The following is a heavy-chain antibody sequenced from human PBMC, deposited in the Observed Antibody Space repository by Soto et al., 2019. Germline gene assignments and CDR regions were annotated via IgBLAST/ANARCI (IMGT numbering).Heavy chain of an antibody. CDR1: GYTLTTYS. Sequence: QVQLVQSGAEVKKPGASVKVSSKASGYTLTTYSMHWVRQAPGQRLEWMGWMNPLNGDTKYSQRFQGRLTIIRDTSASTAYMELSSLRSEDTAIYYCARGNSGAFDIWGQGTMVTVSS. V-gene: IGHV1-3*01. CDR3: ARGNSGAFDI. D-gene: IGHD6-19*01. J-gene: IGHJ3*02. CDR2: MNPLNGDT.